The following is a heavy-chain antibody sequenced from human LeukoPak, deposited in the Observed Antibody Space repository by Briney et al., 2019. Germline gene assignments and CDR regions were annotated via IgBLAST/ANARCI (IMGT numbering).Heavy chain of an antibody. CDR3: AKDTYYYDSSGLFDY. J-gene: IGHJ4*02. CDR1: GFTFRSYA. Sequence: GGSLRLSCAASGFTFRSYAMTWVRQAPGKGLEWVSAISGSGGSTYYADSVKGRFTISRDNSKNTLYVQMNSLRAEDTAVYYCAKDTYYYDSSGLFDYWGQGTLVTVSS. CDR2: ISGSGGST. V-gene: IGHV3-23*01. D-gene: IGHD3-22*01.